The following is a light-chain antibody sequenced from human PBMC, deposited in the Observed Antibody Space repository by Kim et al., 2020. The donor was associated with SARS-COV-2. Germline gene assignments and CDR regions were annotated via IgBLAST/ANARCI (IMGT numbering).Light chain of an antibody. Sequence: QSALTQPRSVSGSPGPPPTISCTGTSTDLGEYYSVSWYQQHPGKAPKLMIYDVNKRPSGVPDRFSGSKSGNTASLTISGLQAEDEADYFCCSPAGSYTWVFGGGTKLTVL. CDR2: DVN. V-gene: IGLV2-11*01. CDR1: STDLGEYYS. CDR3: CSPAGSYTWV. J-gene: IGLJ3*02.